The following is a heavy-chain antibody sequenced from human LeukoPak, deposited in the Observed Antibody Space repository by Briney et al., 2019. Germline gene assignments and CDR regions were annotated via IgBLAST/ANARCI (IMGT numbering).Heavy chain of an antibody. CDR1: GASVSSGGHY. CDR2: IYYSGST. V-gene: IGHV4-39*01. J-gene: IGHJ5*02. CDR3: ARRANWFDP. Sequence: PSETLSLTCTVSGASVSSGGHYWTWIRQPPGKGLEWIGSIYYSGSTYYNPSLKSRVTISVDTSKNQFSLKLSSVTAADTAVYYCARRANWFDPWGQGTLVTVSS.